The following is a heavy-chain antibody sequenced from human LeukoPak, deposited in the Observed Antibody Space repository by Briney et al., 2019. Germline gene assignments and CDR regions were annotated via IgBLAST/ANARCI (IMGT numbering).Heavy chain of an antibody. Sequence: SETLALTCTVSGGSMSSYYWSWIRQPPGKGLEWIASIYHSGNTYYNPSLRGRVTISVDTSKNQFSLRLSSVTAADTAIYYCARHEHASSWSPPGYFDLWGRGTLVTVSS. D-gene: IGHD6-13*01. J-gene: IGHJ2*01. CDR1: GGSMSSYY. CDR3: ARHEHASSWSPPGYFDL. CDR2: IYHSGNT. V-gene: IGHV4-59*08.